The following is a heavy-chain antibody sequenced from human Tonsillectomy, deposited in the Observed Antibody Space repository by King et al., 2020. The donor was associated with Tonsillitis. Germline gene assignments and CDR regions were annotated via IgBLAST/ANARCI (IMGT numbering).Heavy chain of an antibody. D-gene: IGHD3-3*01. J-gene: IGHJ6*03. Sequence: MQLQESGPGLVKPSETLSLTCTVSGGSISSYYWSWIRQPPGKGLEWIGYIYYSGSTNYNPSLKSRVTISVDTSKNQFSLKLSSVTAADTAVYYCARRDYDFWSGPTEDYHYYYMDVWGKGTTVTVSS. CDR1: GGSISSYY. V-gene: IGHV4-59*08. CDR2: IYYSGST. CDR3: ARRDYDFWSGPTEDYHYYYMDV.